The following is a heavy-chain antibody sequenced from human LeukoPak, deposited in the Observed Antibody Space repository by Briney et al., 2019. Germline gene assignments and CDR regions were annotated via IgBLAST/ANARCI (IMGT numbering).Heavy chain of an antibody. CDR1: GFTFDDYA. CDR2: ISGDGGST. D-gene: IGHD5/OR15-5a*01. V-gene: IGHV3-43*02. CDR3: ARALRAAHRPVYTYYYMDV. J-gene: IGHJ6*03. Sequence: GGSLRLSCAASGFTFDDYAMHWVRQAPGKGLEWVSLISGDGGSTYYADSVKGRFTISRDNSKNSLYLQMNSLRADDTAVYYCARALRAAHRPVYTYYYMDVWGKGTPVTVSS.